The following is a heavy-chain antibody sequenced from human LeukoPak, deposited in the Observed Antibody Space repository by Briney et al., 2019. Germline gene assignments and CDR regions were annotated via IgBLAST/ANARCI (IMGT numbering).Heavy chain of an antibody. CDR2: IYSGGTK. Sequence: GGSLTLSCAASGFNVRSSYMSWVRQAPGKGLEWVSVIYSGGTKYYADSVKGRFTISRDNSKNTLFLQMNSLRVEDTAVYYCVGLWFGQLSVNNNYHMDAWGKGTTVIISS. J-gene: IGHJ6*03. CDR1: GFNVRSSY. V-gene: IGHV3-53*01. CDR3: VGLWFGQLSVNNNYHMDA. D-gene: IGHD3-10*01.